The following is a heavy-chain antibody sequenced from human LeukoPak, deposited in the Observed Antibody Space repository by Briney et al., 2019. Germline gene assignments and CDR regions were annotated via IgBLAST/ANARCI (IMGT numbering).Heavy chain of an antibody. CDR3: ARGVGIAVAGLLY. CDR1: GFTFSSYW. Sequence: GGSLRLSCAASGFTFSSYWMHWVRQAPGKGLVWVSRINTDGISTTYADSVKGRFTISRDNAKNTLYLQMNSLRAEDTAVYYCARGVGIAVAGLLYWGQGTLVTVSS. J-gene: IGHJ4*02. CDR2: INTDGIST. V-gene: IGHV3-74*01. D-gene: IGHD6-19*01.